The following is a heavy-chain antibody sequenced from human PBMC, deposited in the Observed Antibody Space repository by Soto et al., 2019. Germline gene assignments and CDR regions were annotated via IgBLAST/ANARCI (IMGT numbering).Heavy chain of an antibody. CDR1: GYTFTSYD. Sequence: ASVKVSCKASGYTFTSYDINWVRQATGQGLEWMGWMNPNSGNTGYAQKFQGRVTMTRNTSISTAYMELSSLRSEDTAVYYCSISVGFLEWLLYPTYYYYGMDVWGQGTTVTVSS. J-gene: IGHJ6*02. D-gene: IGHD3-3*01. V-gene: IGHV1-8*01. CDR3: SISVGFLEWLLYPTYYYYGMDV. CDR2: MNPNSGNT.